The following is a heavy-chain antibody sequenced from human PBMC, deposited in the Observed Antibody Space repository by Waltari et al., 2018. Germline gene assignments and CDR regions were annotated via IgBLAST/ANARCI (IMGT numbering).Heavy chain of an antibody. CDR1: GGTFSSYA. CDR3: LIAAAGTNWFDP. CDR2: IIPIFDTT. J-gene: IGHJ5*02. V-gene: IGHV1-69*01. D-gene: IGHD6-13*01. Sequence: QVQLAQSGAAVKKPGPSVTVACNASGGTFSSYAISWGRQSPGQGLEWMGGIIPIFDTTHYAQKFRDRVTVTADESTSTAYMELHSLRSEDTAVYYCLIAAAGTNWFDPWGQGTLVIVSS.